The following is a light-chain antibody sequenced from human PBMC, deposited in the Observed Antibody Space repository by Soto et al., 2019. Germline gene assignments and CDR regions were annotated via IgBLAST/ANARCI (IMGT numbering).Light chain of an antibody. V-gene: IGKV4-1*01. CDR2: WAS. CDR1: QSVLYKSNHLNY. J-gene: IGKJ2*01. Sequence: DIVLTQSPDSLALSLGERATISCKSSQSVLYKSNHLNYLAWYQQKPGQSPKLLIHWASTREPGVPDRFSGSGSGTEFTLTVTSLQAEDVAVYYCQQYRSTPYTFGQGTRLEIE. CDR3: QQYRSTPYT.